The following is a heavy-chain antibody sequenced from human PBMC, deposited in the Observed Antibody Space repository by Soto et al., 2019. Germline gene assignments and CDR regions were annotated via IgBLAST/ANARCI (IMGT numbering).Heavy chain of an antibody. Sequence: VAVISYDGSNKYYADSVKGRFTISRDNSKNTLYLQMNSLRAEDTAVYYCAKDQVRITIFGVVITTYYYYGMDVWGQGTTVTVSS. CDR3: AKDQVRITIFGVVITTYYYYGMDV. CDR2: ISYDGSNK. J-gene: IGHJ6*02. D-gene: IGHD3-3*01. V-gene: IGHV3-30*18.